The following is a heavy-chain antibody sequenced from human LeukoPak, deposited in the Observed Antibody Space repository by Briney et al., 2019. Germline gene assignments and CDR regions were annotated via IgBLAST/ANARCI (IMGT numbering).Heavy chain of an antibody. CDR1: GFIFSTYG. Sequence: AGGSLRLSCAASGFIFSTYGMHWVRQAPGKGLEWVSGISWNSGSIGYADSVKGRFTISRDNAKNSLYLQMNSLRAEDMALYYCAKAISLTATAPLDYWGQGTLVTVSS. CDR3: AKAISLTATAPLDY. D-gene: IGHD3-16*01. V-gene: IGHV3-9*03. J-gene: IGHJ4*02. CDR2: ISWNSGSI.